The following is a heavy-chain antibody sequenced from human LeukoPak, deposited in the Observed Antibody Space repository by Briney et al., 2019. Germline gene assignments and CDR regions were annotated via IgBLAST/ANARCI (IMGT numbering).Heavy chain of an antibody. D-gene: IGHD2-15*01. V-gene: IGHV1-8*01. CDR3: ARGAPGSYCSGGSCPYFDY. J-gene: IGHJ4*02. Sequence: GASVKVSCKASGYTFTSYDVNWVRQATGQGLEWMGWVNPNSGHTGYAQKFQGRVTMTTNTSISTAYMELSSLRSEDTAAYYCARGAPGSYCSGGSCPYFDYWGQGTLVSVSS. CDR2: VNPNSGHT. CDR1: GYTFTSYD.